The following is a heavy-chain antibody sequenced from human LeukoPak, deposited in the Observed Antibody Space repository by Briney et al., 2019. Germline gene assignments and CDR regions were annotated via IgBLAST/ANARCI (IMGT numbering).Heavy chain of an antibody. CDR1: GGSISSSSYY. D-gene: IGHD2-15*01. Sequence: PSETLSLTCTVSGGSISSSSYYWGWIRQPPGKGLEWIGSIYYSGSTYYNPSLKSRVTISVDTSKNQFSLKLSSVTAADTAVYYSARERPVVAAAFDIWGQGTMVTVSS. V-gene: IGHV4-39*07. CDR3: ARERPVVAAAFDI. J-gene: IGHJ3*02. CDR2: IYYSGST.